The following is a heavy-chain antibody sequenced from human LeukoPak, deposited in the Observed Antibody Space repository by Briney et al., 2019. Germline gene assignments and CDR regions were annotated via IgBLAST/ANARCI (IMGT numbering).Heavy chain of an antibody. CDR2: IHVSGGT. V-gene: IGHV4-4*09. J-gene: IGHJ6*03. CDR3: AKGTSTVVTPNYYYYYSMDV. CDR1: GASISSYY. D-gene: IGHD4-23*01. Sequence: PSETLSLICTVSGASISSYYWNWLRQSPGKGLEWIGYIHVSGGTSYDPSLKSRVTISIDTSKNQFSLKLSSVTAADTAVYYCAKGTSTVVTPNYYYYYSMDVWGKGTTVTVSS.